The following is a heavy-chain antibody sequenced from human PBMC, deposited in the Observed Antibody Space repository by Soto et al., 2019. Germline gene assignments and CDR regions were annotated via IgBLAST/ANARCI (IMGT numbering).Heavy chain of an antibody. Sequence: GESLKISCKASGYNFTTFWISWMRQVPGKGLEWMGRIDPSDSYSNYSPSFQGHITISADKSINTAYLHFSNLKASDTAVYYCARHFPLPTDLQFYYYYYYGVDVWGQGTTVTVSS. CDR3: ARHFPLPTDLQFYYYYYYGVDV. CDR2: IDPSDSYS. D-gene: IGHD3-3*02. CDR1: GYNFTTFW. V-gene: IGHV5-10-1*01. J-gene: IGHJ6*02.